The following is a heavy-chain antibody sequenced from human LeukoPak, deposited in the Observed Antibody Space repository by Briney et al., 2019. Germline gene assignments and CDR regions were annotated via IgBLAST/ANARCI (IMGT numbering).Heavy chain of an antibody. CDR2: INHSGST. CDR1: GGSFSGYY. D-gene: IGHD3-10*01. J-gene: IGHJ4*02. Sequence: PSETLSLTCAVYGGSFSGYYWSWIRQPPGKGLEWIGEINHSGSTNYNPSLKSRVTISVDTSKNQFSLKLSSVTAADTAVYYCARDPRDWYGVRGVFDYWGQGTLVTVSS. V-gene: IGHV4-34*09. CDR3: ARDPRDWYGVRGVFDY.